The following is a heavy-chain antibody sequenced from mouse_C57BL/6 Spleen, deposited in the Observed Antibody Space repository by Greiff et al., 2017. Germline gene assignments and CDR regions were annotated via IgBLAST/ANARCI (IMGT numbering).Heavy chain of an antibody. D-gene: IGHD3-1*01. J-gene: IGHJ4*01. CDR3: ARAFPAGGEAMDY. V-gene: IGHV1-9*01. CDR1: GYTFTGYW. Sequence: VQLQQSGAELMKPGASVKLSCKATGYTFTGYWIEWVKQRPGHGLEWIGEILPGSGSTNNNEKFKGKATFTADTSSNTAYMQLSSLTTEDSAIYYCARAFPAGGEAMDYWGQGTSVTVSS. CDR2: ILPGSGST.